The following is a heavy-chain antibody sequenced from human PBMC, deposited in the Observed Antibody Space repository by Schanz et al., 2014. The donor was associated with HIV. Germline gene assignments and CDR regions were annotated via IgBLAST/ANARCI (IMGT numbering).Heavy chain of an antibody. V-gene: IGHV3-33*01. J-gene: IGHJ5*02. D-gene: IGHD6-13*01. Sequence: QVQLVESGGGVVQPGTSLRLSCAASGFSFSIFGMHWVRQAPGKGLEWVAVIWYDGSNKYYADSVKGRFTVSRDNSKNMLYLQMNSLRAEDTAVYYCAREYYSRNWNWFDPWGQGTLVTVSS. CDR2: IWYDGSNK. CDR3: AREYYSRNWNWFDP. CDR1: GFSFSIFG.